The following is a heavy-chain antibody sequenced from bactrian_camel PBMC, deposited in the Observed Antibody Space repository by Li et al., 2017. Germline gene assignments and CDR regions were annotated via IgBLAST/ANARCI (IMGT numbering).Heavy chain of an antibody. V-gene: IGHV3S55*01. CDR2: IDGDGHT. J-gene: IGHJ4*01. Sequence: HVQLVESGGASVQAGGSLTLSCAASGPLYHSYTMGWFRQAPGKEREGVASIDGDGHTGYASSVKGRFTISRDDAKNTLYLEMHSLKTEDTAMYYCARGGPWYAYWDQGTQVTVS. D-gene: IGHD6*01. CDR1: GPLYHSYT. CDR3: ARGGPWYAY.